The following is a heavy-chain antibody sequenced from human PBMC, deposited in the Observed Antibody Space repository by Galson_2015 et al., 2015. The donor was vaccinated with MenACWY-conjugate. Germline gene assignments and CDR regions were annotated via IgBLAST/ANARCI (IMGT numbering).Heavy chain of an antibody. CDR1: GFTFTNYA. V-gene: IGHV3-33*01. CDR3: FAINIGTDY. CDR2: IWFDGSQT. Sequence: SLRLSCAASGFTFTNYAMHWVRQAPGKGLEWVAIIWFDGSQTHYADSVRGRFTISRDNSKDTALLQMNSLRAEDTGMFFCFAINIGTDYRGPGTLVNVSS. D-gene: IGHD2/OR15-2a*01. J-gene: IGHJ4*03.